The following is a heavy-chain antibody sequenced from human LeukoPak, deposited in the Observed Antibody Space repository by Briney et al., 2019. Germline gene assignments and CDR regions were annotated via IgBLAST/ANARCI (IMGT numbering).Heavy chain of an antibody. CDR3: ARWENYHYYMDV. CDR1: GGSISSGSYY. Sequence: SQTLSLTCTVSGGSISSGSYYWSWIRQPAGKGLEWIGRIYTSGSTNYNPSLKSRVTISVDTSKNQFSLKLSSVTAADTAVYYCARWENYHYYMDVWGKGTTVTVSS. D-gene: IGHD1-26*01. J-gene: IGHJ6*03. V-gene: IGHV4-61*02. CDR2: IYTSGST.